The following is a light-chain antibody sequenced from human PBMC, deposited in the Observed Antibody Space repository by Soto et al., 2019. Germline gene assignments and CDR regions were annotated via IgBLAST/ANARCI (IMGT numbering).Light chain of an antibody. CDR2: AAS. V-gene: IGKV1-12*01. CDR3: QQTTSFPLT. J-gene: IGKJ4*01. Sequence: DIQMTQSPSFVSASVGDRVTITCRASQGISSWLDWYQHKPGRAPKLLIHAASSLESGVPSRFSGSGSGTDFTLTISSRQPEDFATYYCQQTTSFPLTCGGGTKVEIK. CDR1: QGISSW.